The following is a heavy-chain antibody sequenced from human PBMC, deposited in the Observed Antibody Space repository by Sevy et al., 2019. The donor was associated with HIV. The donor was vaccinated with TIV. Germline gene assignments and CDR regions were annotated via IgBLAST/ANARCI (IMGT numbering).Heavy chain of an antibody. V-gene: IGHV3-15*01. D-gene: IGHD1-7*01. J-gene: IGHJ4*02. CDR2: IKSKTDAATR. CDR1: GFTFSEAW. CDR3: AAGTGTSDFDY. Sequence: GGSLRLSCAASGFTFSEAWMSWVRQAPGKGLEWVGRIKSKTDAATRDFAAPVRGRFSISRDDSANTVYLAMNNLKPEDTGVYYCAAGTGTSDFDYWGQGTLVTVSS.